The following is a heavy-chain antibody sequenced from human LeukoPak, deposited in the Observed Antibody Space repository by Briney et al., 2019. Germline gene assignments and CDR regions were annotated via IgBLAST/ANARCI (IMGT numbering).Heavy chain of an antibody. CDR2: VSYDGSNK. J-gene: IGHJ4*02. D-gene: IGHD1-26*01. CDR3: AREVWGIVGATTYFDY. CDR1: GFTFSSYA. V-gene: IGHV3-30-3*01. Sequence: GGSLRLSCAASGFTFSSYAMHWVRQAPGKGLEWVAVVSYDGSNKYYADSVKGRLTISRDNSKNTLYLQMNSLRAEDTAVYYCAREVWGIVGATTYFDYWGQGTLVTVSS.